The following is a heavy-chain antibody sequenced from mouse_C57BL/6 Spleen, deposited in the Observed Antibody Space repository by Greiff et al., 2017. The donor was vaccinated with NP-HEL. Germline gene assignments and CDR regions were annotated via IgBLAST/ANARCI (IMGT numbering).Heavy chain of an antibody. CDR1: GFNIKNTY. D-gene: IGHD2-4*01. CDR3: ARNYDYDGAWFAY. Sequence: VHVKQSVAELVRPGASVKLSCTASGFNIKNTYMHWVKQRPEQGLEWIGRIDPANGNTKYAPKFQGKATITADTSSNTAYLQLSSLTSEDTAIYYCARNYDYDGAWFAYWGQGTLVTVSA. CDR2: IDPANGNT. J-gene: IGHJ3*01. V-gene: IGHV14-3*01.